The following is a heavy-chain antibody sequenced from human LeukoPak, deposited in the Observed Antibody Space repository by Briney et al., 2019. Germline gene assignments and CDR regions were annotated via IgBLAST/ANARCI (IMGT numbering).Heavy chain of an antibody. CDR3: ARVLMTFGDYAGPFDF. Sequence: PGRSLRLSCAASGFTFSSYAMHWVRQAPGKGLEWVAVISYAGTNKHYADSVKGRFTISRDNSQNTLSLQMGSLTGEDTAVYYCARVLMTFGDYAGPFDFWGQGTLVTVSS. J-gene: IGHJ4*02. D-gene: IGHD4-17*01. CDR2: ISYAGTNK. V-gene: IGHV3-30*15. CDR1: GFTFSSYA.